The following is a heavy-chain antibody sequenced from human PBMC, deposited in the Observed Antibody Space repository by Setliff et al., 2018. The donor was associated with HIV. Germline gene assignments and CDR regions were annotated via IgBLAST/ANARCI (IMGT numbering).Heavy chain of an antibody. V-gene: IGHV4-38-2*02. CDR1: GYSISSGYY. Sequence: SETLSLTCTVSGYSISSGYYWGWIRQPPGKGLEWIGGIYHSGSTYYNPSLKSRVTISVDTSMNQFSLKLTSVTAADTAIYYCARGGASSHWLGPWGKGILVTVSS. CDR2: IYHSGST. CDR3: ARGGASSHWLGP. D-gene: IGHD3-10*01. J-gene: IGHJ5*02.